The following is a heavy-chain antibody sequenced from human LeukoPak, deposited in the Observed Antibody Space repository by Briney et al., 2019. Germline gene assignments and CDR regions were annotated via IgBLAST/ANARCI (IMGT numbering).Heavy chain of an antibody. CDR1: GFTVSSNY. J-gene: IGHJ4*02. CDR3: ARSVVVPDALDY. D-gene: IGHD2-2*01. V-gene: IGHV3-53*05. CDR2: IYSGGTT. Sequence: GGSLRLSCAASGFTVSSNYMSWVRQAPGKGLEWVSVIYSGGTTYYVDSVRGRFTISRDNSNNTLYLQMNSLRAEDTAVYHCARSVVVPDALDYWGQGTLVTVSS.